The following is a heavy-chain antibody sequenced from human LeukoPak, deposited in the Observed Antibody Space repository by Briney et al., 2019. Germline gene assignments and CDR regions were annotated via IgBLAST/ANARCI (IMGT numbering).Heavy chain of an antibody. D-gene: IGHD4-17*01. CDR3: ARGDDYGEHFDY. J-gene: IGHJ4*02. V-gene: IGHV3-21*01. CDR1: GFRFDDYA. Sequence: GRSLRLSCAASGFRFDDYAMHWVRQAPGKGPEWVSSISSSSSYIYYADSVKGRFTISRDNAKNSLYLQMNSLRAEDTAVYYCARGDDYGEHFDYWGQGTLVTVSS. CDR2: ISSSSSYI.